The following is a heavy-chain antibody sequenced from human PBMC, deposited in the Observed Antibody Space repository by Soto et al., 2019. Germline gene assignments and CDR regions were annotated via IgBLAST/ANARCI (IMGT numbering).Heavy chain of an antibody. Sequence: EVQLLESGGGLVQPGGSLRLSCAASGFTFSSYAMSWVRQAPGKGLEWVSAISGSGGSTYYADSVKGRFTISRDNSKKTLYLQMTSLRAEDTAVYYCAKTPKYSSSWIWFDPWGQGTLVTVSS. CDR3: AKTPKYSSSWIWFDP. V-gene: IGHV3-23*01. CDR2: ISGSGGST. J-gene: IGHJ5*02. CDR1: GFTFSSYA. D-gene: IGHD6-13*01.